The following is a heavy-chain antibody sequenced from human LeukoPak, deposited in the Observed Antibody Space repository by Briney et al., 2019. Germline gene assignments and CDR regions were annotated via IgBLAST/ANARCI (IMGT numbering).Heavy chain of an antibody. J-gene: IGHJ4*02. Sequence: PGGSLRLSCAASGFTFNIYWMTWVCQAPGKGLEWVANIKYDGSEKYYVDSVKGRFTISRDNTKNSLYLQMNSLRDDDTAVYYCARHNIWVFEYWGQGTLLTVSS. CDR1: GFTFNIYW. CDR2: IKYDGSEK. D-gene: IGHD1-1*01. CDR3: ARHNIWVFEY. V-gene: IGHV3-7*04.